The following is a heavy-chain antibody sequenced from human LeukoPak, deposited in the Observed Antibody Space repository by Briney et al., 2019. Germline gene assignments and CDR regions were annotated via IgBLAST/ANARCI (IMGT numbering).Heavy chain of an antibody. CDR2: IYYSGST. Sequence: SETLSLTCTVSGGSISSYYWSWIRQPPGKGLEWIGYIYYSGSTNYSPSLKSRVTISVDTSKNQFSLKLSSVTAADTAVYYCARQKLAAYGGYFDYWGQGTLVTVSS. D-gene: IGHD4/OR15-4a*01. CDR1: GGSISSYY. J-gene: IGHJ4*02. CDR3: ARQKLAAYGGYFDY. V-gene: IGHV4-59*08.